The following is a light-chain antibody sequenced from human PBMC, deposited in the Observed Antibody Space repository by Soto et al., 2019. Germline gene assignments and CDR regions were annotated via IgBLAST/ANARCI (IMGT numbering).Light chain of an antibody. CDR3: QQYNDWPLT. J-gene: IGKJ4*01. CDR1: QSVSSN. Sequence: ETVMTQSPATLSASPGESATLSCRASQSVSSNLGWYQQKPAQAPRLLIYGASTRATGVAARFSGTWSGTEFTLTISSLHSEDFAVYYCQQYNDWPLTFGGGTKVEIK. CDR2: GAS. V-gene: IGKV3-15*01.